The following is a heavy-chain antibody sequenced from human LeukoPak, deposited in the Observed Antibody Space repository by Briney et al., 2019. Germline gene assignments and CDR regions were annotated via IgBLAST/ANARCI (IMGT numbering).Heavy chain of an antibody. CDR3: ASHSSSSTSRFYYYYYYYMDV. CDR2: IYHSGST. CDR1: GGSISSGGYS. V-gene: IGHV4-30-2*01. J-gene: IGHJ6*03. D-gene: IGHD2-2*01. Sequence: SQTLSLTCAVSGGSISSGGYSWSWIRQPPGKGLEWIGYIYHSGSTYYNPSLKSRVTISVDTSKNQFSLKLSSVTAADTAVYYCASHSSSSTSRFYYYYYYYMDVWGKGTTVTVSS.